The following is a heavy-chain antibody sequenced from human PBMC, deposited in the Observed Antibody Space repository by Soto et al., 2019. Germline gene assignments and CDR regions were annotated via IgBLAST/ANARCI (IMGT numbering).Heavy chain of an antibody. CDR3: TRLPGYCSGSSCYGTYTFDV. V-gene: IGHV4-39*01. D-gene: IGHD2-2*01. CDR1: GDSISSTNYY. Sequence: QLQLQESGPGLVKPSETLSLTCTVSGDSISSTNYYWGWIRQPPGKGLEWIGNIDYSGNTYYNPSRMSRVTISVDTSKNQFSRKLSSVTAADTSVYYCTRLPGYCSGSSCYGTYTFDVWGQGTMVTGSS. CDR2: IDYSGNT. J-gene: IGHJ3*01.